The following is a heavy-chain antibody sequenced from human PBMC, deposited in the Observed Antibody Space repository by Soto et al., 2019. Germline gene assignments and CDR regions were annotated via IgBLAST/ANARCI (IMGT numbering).Heavy chain of an antibody. CDR3: AKSVYNWNDGFFDS. CDR2: ISYDGNNK. D-gene: IGHD1-1*01. CDR1: GFTFSSYG. J-gene: IGHJ4*02. Sequence: GGSLRLSCAASGFTFSSYGMHWVRQAPGKGLEWVAVISYDGNNKYYAESVKGRFTISRDNSKNTLYLQMNSLRAEDTSVYYCAKSVYNWNDGFFDSWGQGTLVTVSS. V-gene: IGHV3-30*18.